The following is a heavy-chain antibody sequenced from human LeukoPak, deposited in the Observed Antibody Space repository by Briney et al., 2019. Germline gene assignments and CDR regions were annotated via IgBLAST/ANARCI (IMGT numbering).Heavy chain of an antibody. Sequence: PGGSLRLSCAASGFTFSSYWMSWVRQAPGKGLEWVANIKQDGSEKYYVDSVKGRFTISRDNAKISLYLQMNSLRAEGTAVYYCARVGYDFWSGYYSSYFDYWGQGTLVTVSS. V-gene: IGHV3-7*01. J-gene: IGHJ4*02. CDR2: IKQDGSEK. CDR1: GFTFSSYW. D-gene: IGHD3-3*01. CDR3: ARVGYDFWSGYYSSYFDY.